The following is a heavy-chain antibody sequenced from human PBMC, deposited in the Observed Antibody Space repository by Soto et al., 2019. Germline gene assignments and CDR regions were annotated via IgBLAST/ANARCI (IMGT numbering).Heavy chain of an antibody. V-gene: IGHV1-18*04. CDR3: ARERQNWNRFYYYYGMDV. Sequence: ASVKVSCKASGYTFTSYGISWVRQAPGQGLEWMGWISAYNGNTNYAQKLQGRVTMTTDTSTSTAYMELRSLRSDDTAVYYCARERQNWNRFYYYYGMDVWGQGTTVTVSS. CDR1: GYTFTSYG. J-gene: IGHJ6*02. D-gene: IGHD1-1*01. CDR2: ISAYNGNT.